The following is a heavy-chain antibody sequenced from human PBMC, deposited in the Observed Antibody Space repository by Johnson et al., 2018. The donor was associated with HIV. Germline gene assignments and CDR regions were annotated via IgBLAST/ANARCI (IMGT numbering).Heavy chain of an antibody. Sequence: VQLVESGGVAIQPGGSLTLSCAASGFTFSYYAMHWVRQAPGKGLEWVSGISWNSGSIGYADSVKGRFTISRDNAKNSLYLQMNSLRAEDTALYYCAKDIGGRGGDCDAFDIWGQGTMVTVSS. J-gene: IGHJ3*02. CDR3: AKDIGGRGGDCDAFDI. V-gene: IGHV3-9*01. CDR1: GFTFSYYA. CDR2: ISWNSGSI. D-gene: IGHD2-21*02.